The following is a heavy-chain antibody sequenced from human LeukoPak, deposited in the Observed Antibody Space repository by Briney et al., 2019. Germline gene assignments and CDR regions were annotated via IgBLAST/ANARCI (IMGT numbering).Heavy chain of an antibody. CDR3: ARAPGSSWYYFDY. V-gene: IGHV3-7*01. CDR2: INQDGREK. J-gene: IGHJ4*02. D-gene: IGHD6-13*01. CDR1: GFIFSSHW. Sequence: GGSLRLSCAASGFIFSSHWMSWVRQAPGKGLEWVANINQDGREKYSVDSVKGRFTISRDNAKNSLYLQMNSLRAEDTAVYYCARAPGSSWYYFDYWGQGTLVTVSS.